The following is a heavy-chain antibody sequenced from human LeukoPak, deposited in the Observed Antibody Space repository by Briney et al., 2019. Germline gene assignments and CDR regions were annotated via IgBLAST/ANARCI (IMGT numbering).Heavy chain of an antibody. D-gene: IGHD2-15*01. CDR1: GFTFSSYE. V-gene: IGHV3-48*03. J-gene: IGHJ4*02. CDR3: ARVKWGCSGGSCYPLYYFDY. Sequence: GGSLRLSCAASGFTFSSYEMNWVRQAPGMGLEWLSYISSSGSTIYYADSVKGRFTISRDNAKNSLYLQMNSLRAEDTAVYYCARVKWGCSGGSCYPLYYFDYWGQGTLVTVSS. CDR2: ISSSGSTI.